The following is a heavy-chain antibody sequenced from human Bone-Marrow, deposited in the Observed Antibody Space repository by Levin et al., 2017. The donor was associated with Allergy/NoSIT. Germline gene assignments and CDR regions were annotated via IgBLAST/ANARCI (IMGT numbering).Heavy chain of an antibody. CDR2: IYHSGST. J-gene: IGHJ6*03. V-gene: IGHV4-30-2*01. CDR3: ARATASYYYYYYMDV. CDR1: GVSISSAGSS. Sequence: MPSETLSLTCAVSGVSISSAGSSWSWVRQPPGQGLQWIGYIYHSGSTYYNPSLQSRITISVDRSKNQFSLKLSSVTAADTAVYYCARATASYYYYYYMDVWGKGTTVTVSS.